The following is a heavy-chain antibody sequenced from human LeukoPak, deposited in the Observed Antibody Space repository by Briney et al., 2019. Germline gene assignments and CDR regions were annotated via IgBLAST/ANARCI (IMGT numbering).Heavy chain of an antibody. V-gene: IGHV4-30-4*01. CDR3: ARADQYYYDSSGPPAFDI. Sequence: SQTLSLTCTVSGGSISSGDYYWSWIRQPPGKGLEWIGYIYYSGSTYYNPSLKSRVTISVDTSKNQFSLKLSSVTAADTAVYYCARADQYYYDSSGPPAFDIWGQGTMVTVSS. CDR1: GGSISSGDYY. D-gene: IGHD3-22*01. J-gene: IGHJ3*02. CDR2: IYYSGST.